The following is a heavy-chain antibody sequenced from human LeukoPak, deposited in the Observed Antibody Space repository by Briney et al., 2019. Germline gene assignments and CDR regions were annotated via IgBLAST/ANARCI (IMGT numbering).Heavy chain of an antibody. V-gene: IGHV4-59*01. J-gene: IGHJ4*02. CDR3: ARVGYSYGPVGFDY. Sequence: SETLSLTCTVSGGSISSYYWSWIRQPPGKGLEWIGYIYYSGSTNYNPSLKSRVTISVDTSKNQFSLKLSSVTAADTAVYYCARVGYSYGPVGFDYWGQGTLVTVSS. CDR1: GGSISSYY. CDR2: IYYSGST. D-gene: IGHD5-18*01.